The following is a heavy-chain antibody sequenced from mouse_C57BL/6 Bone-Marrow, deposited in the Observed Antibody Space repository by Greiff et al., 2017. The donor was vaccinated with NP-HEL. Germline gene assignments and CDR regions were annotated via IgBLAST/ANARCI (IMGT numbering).Heavy chain of an antibody. Sequence: EVQRVESGPELVKPGASVKIPCKASGYTFTDYNMDWVKQSHGKSLEWIGDINPNNGGTIYNQKFKGKATLTVDKSSSTAYMELRSLTSEDTAVYYCATWAWFAYWGQGTLVTVSA. CDR3: ATWAWFAY. CDR2: INPNNGGT. J-gene: IGHJ3*01. CDR1: GYTFTDYN. V-gene: IGHV1-18*01.